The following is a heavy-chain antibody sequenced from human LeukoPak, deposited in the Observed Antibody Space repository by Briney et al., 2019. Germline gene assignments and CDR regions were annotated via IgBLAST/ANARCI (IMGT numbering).Heavy chain of an antibody. V-gene: IGHV1-69*05. D-gene: IGHD2-15*01. J-gene: IGHJ4*02. CDR2: IIPIFGTA. Sequence: EASVKVSCKASGGTFSSYAISWVRQAPGQGLEWMGRIIPIFGTANYAQKFQGRVTITTDESTSTAYMELSSLRSEDTAVYYCAGQKLGYCSGGSCPLLGYWGQGTLVTVSS. CDR3: AGQKLGYCSGGSCPLLGY. CDR1: GGTFSSYA.